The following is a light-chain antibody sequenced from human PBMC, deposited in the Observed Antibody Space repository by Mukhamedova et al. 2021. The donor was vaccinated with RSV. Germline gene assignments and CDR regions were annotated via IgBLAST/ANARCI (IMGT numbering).Light chain of an antibody. CDR3: QQTYTSPLS. J-gene: IGKJ4*01. Sequence: WYQRRVHGKAPQLRIHSASTLQTGVSSRFSGGGSGTYFTLTVTSLQREDFAVYFCQQTYTSPLSFGGGTRVEIK. V-gene: IGKV1-39*01. CDR2: SAS.